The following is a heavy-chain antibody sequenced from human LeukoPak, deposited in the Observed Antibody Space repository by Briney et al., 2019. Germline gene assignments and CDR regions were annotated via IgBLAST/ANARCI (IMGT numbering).Heavy chain of an antibody. D-gene: IGHD2/OR15-2a*01. CDR3: ARHRDSTAEEGWFDP. CDR2: IYTSGST. V-gene: IGHV4-61*02. Sequence: SETLSLTCTVSGGSISSGSYYWSWIRQPAGKGLEWIGRIYTSGSTNYNPSLKSRVTISVDTSKNQFSLKLSSVTAADTAVYYCARHRDSTAEEGWFDPWGQGTLVTVSS. CDR1: GGSISSGSYY. J-gene: IGHJ5*02.